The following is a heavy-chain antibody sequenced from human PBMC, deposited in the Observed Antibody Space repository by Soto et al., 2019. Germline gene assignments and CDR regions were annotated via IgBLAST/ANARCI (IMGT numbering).Heavy chain of an antibody. CDR1: GSILTNNW. V-gene: IGHV5-10-1*01. CDR2: IAPGDSVT. D-gene: IGHD3-10*01. CDR3: ASGGDDSGPHTFDI. J-gene: IGHJ3*02. Sequence: PGESMKISCTGAGSILTNNWIHWVRQMRGKRLEWVGMIAPGDSVTTYNPSFHGHITMSAATTINAAYLQWSSQTASDTAMYYCASGGDDSGPHTFDIWGLGTLVTVSS.